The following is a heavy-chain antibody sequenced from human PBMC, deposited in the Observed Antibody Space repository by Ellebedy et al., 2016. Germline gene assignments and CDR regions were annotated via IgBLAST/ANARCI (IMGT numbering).Heavy chain of an antibody. CDR2: IIPIFATA. V-gene: IGHV1-69*13. Sequence: SVKVPCXTSGDTFSSYAITWVRQAPGQGLEWMGGIIPIFATANYAQKFQGRVTITADESTSTAYMELSSLRSEDTAVYYCASGTLEYIVGATGYWGQGTLVTVSS. CDR1: GDTFSSYA. CDR3: ASGTLEYIVGATGY. D-gene: IGHD1-26*01. J-gene: IGHJ4*02.